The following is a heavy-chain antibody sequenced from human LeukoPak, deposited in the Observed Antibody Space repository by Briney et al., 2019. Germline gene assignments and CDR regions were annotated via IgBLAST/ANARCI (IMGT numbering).Heavy chain of an antibody. CDR1: GGTFSSYA. V-gene: IGHV1-69*04. J-gene: IGHJ4*02. CDR2: TIPILGIA. Sequence: SVKVSCKASGGTFSSYAISWVRQAPGQGLEWMGRTIPILGIANYAQKFQGRVTITADKSTSTAYMELSSLRSEDTAVYYCARLTDYYDSSGYTLQGWGQGTLVTVSS. CDR3: ARLTDYYDSSGYTLQG. D-gene: IGHD3-22*01.